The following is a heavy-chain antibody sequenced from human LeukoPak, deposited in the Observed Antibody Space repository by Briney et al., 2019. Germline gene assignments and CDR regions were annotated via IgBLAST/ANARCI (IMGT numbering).Heavy chain of an antibody. D-gene: IGHD3-22*01. CDR3: ARVVYDSSTYPKSYFDF. Sequence: KPSETLSLTCTVSGGSISSSSYYWGWIRQPPGKGLEWIGSIYYRGITYYNPSLTSRVTISVDTSKNQFSLKLSSVTAADTAVYYCARVVYDSSTYPKSYFDFWGQGTLVTVSS. CDR2: IYYRGIT. V-gene: IGHV4-39*07. J-gene: IGHJ4*02. CDR1: GGSISSSSYY.